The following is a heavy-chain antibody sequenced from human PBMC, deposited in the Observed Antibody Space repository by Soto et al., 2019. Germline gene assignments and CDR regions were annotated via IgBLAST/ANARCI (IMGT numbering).Heavy chain of an antibody. D-gene: IGHD4-17*01. Sequence: ASVKVSCKASGYTFTNYGFSWVRQAPGQGLEWMGWISGYNGNTKYAEKFQGRVTMTTDTSTSTAHMELRSLRSDDTAVYYCAKGVYGGNFDYWGQGTRVTVAS. CDR2: ISGYNGNT. CDR3: AKGVYGGNFDY. V-gene: IGHV1-18*01. CDR1: GYTFTNYG. J-gene: IGHJ4*02.